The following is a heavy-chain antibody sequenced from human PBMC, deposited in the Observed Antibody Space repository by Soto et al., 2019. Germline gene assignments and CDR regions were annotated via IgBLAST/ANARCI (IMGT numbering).Heavy chain of an antibody. V-gene: IGHV3-33*01. J-gene: IGHJ6*02. CDR3: ARWAGAFGYYYGMDV. Sequence: GGSLRLSCAASGFTFSSYGMHRVRQAPGKGLEWVAVIWYDGSNKYYADSVKGRFTISRDNSKNTLYLQMNSLRAEDTAVYYCARWAGAFGYYYGMDVWGQGTTVTVSS. CDR2: IWYDGSNK. D-gene: IGHD3-10*01. CDR1: GFTFSSYG.